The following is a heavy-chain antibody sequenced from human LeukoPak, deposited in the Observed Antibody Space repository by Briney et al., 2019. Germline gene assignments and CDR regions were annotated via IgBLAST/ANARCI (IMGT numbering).Heavy chain of an antibody. D-gene: IGHD2-15*01. J-gene: IGHJ4*02. CDR3: ARGRVARAPFFDY. V-gene: IGHV4-34*01. CDR1: GGSLRGYY. CDR2: IYHTGST. Sequence: PSETLSLTRTVYGGSLRGYYWSWIRHPPGKGLEWIGEIYHTGSTDYNQSLKSRVTVSVDTSKNQFALKLSSVTAADTAVYYCARGRVARAPFFDYWGQGTLVTVSS.